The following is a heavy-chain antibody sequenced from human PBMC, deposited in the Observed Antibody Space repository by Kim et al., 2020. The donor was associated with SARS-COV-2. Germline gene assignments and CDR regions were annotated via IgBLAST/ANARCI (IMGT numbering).Heavy chain of an antibody. CDR2: ISGSGGST. V-gene: IGHV3-23*01. Sequence: GGSLRLSCAASGFTFSSYAMSWVRQAPGKGLEWVSAISGSGGSTYYADSVKGRFTISRDNSKDTLYLQLNSLRAEDTAVYYCAKDLIQSGGYYYDSSCMDVWGQGTTVTVSS. CDR3: AKDLIQSGGYYYDSSCMDV. D-gene: IGHD3-22*01. CDR1: GFTFSSYA. J-gene: IGHJ6*02.